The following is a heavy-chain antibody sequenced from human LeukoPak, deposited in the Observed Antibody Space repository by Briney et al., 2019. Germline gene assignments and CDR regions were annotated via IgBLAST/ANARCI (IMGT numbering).Heavy chain of an antibody. CDR3: SRGSGWLSVY. CDR1: GFTFGDYL. Sequence: GGSLRLSCAASGFTFGDYLMSWFRQAPGKGLEWIGFISGGTTEYAASVKGRFTISRDDSTSIAYLQMNSLTTEDTAVYYCSRGSGWLSVYWGQGTLVTVSS. CDR2: ISGGTT. V-gene: IGHV3-49*03. D-gene: IGHD6-19*01. J-gene: IGHJ4*02.